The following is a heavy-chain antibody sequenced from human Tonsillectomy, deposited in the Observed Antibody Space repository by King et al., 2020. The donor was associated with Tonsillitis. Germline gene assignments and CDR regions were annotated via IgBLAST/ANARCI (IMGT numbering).Heavy chain of an antibody. D-gene: IGHD1-26*01. V-gene: IGHV3-21*01. CDR1: GFTFSSYS. CDR2: ISSSSSYI. Sequence: VQLVESXGGLVKPGGSLRLSCAASGFTFSSYSMXWVRQAPGKGLEWVSSISSSSSYIYYADSVKGRFTISRDNAKNSLYLQMNSLRAEDTAVYYCAXSPAXXMGXXYWGXXXLXTVS. J-gene: IGHJ4*02. CDR3: AXSPAXXMGXXY.